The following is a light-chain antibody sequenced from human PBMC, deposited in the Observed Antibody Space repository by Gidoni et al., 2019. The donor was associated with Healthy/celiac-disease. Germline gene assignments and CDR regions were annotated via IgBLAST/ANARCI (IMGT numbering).Light chain of an antibody. Sequence: EIVLTQSPATLSLSPGARATLPCRASQSVSSYLAWYKQQPGQAPRPLIYDLANRATGLPARCISGGSGADFTLTISSLEPDDFAVYYCQQRSNWPPLTFGEGTKVEIK. CDR3: QQRSNWPPLT. CDR2: DLA. CDR1: QSVSSY. V-gene: IGKV3-11*01. J-gene: IGKJ4*01.